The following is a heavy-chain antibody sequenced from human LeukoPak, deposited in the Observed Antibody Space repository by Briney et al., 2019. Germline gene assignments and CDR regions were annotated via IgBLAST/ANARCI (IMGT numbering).Heavy chain of an antibody. Sequence: PSETLSLTCTVSGGSISSYYWSWIRQPPGKGLEWIGYIYYSGSTNYNPSLKGRVTISVDTSKNQFSLKLSSVTAADTAVYYCARRRNYYYGMDVWGQGTTVTVSS. CDR3: ARRRNYYYGMDV. CDR2: IYYSGST. CDR1: GGSISSYY. J-gene: IGHJ6*02. V-gene: IGHV4-59*08.